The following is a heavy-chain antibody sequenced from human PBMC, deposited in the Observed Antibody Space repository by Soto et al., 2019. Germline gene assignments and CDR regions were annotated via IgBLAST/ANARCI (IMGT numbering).Heavy chain of an antibody. CDR2: IYPGDSDT. V-gene: IGHV5-51*01. D-gene: IGHD1-26*01. CDR3: ARNGYSGSYHYYYYGMDV. J-gene: IGHJ6*02. CDR1: GYSFTSYW. Sequence: PGESLKISCKGSGYSFTSYWIGWVRQMPGKGLEWMGIIYPGDSDTRYSPSFQGQVTISADKSISTAYLQWSSLKASDTAMYYCARNGYSGSYHYYYYGMDVWGQGTTVTVSS.